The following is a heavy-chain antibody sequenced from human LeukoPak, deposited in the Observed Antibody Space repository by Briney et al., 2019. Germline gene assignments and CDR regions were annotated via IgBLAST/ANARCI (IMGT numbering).Heavy chain of an antibody. CDR3: ARGYCTNGVCYEFDY. V-gene: IGHV4-34*01. CDR1: GGSFSGYY. Sequence: PSETLSLTCAVYGGSFSGYYWSWIRQPPGKGLEWLGEINHSGSTNYNPSLKSRVTISVDTSKNQFSLKLSSVTAADTAVYYCARGYCTNGVCYEFDYWGQGTLVTVSS. J-gene: IGHJ4*02. CDR2: INHSGST. D-gene: IGHD2-8*01.